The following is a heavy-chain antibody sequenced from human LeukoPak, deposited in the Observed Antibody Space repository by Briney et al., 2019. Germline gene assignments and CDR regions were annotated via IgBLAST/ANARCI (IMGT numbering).Heavy chain of an antibody. CDR1: GFTFSSYE. CDR2: ISSGDST. D-gene: IGHD4-17*01. J-gene: IGHJ4*02. CDR3: ATLPTVTPADY. V-gene: IGHV3-48*03. Sequence: GGSLRLSCAASGFTFSSYEMNWVRQAPGKGLEWISYISSGDSTNYAGSVRGRFTISRDNAKNSLYLQMNSLRAEDTAVYYCATLPTVTPADYWGQGTLVTVSS.